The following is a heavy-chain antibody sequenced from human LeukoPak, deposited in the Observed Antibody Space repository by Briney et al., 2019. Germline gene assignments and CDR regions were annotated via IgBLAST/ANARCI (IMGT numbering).Heavy chain of an antibody. CDR2: ISGSGGST. D-gene: IGHD6-13*01. Sequence: PGGSLRLSCAASGFTFSSYAMSWVRQAPRKGLEWVSAISGSGGSTYYADSVKGRFTISRDNSKNTLYLQMNSLRAEDTAVYYCACSRANAFDIWGQGTMVTVSS. CDR3: ACSRANAFDI. CDR1: GFTFSSYA. V-gene: IGHV3-23*01. J-gene: IGHJ3*02.